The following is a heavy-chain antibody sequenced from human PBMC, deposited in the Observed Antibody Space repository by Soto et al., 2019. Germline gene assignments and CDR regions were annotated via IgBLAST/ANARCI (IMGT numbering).Heavy chain of an antibody. Sequence: PGGSLRLSCAASGFTFSHYWRHWVRQTPGKGLVCVSRINPAGTITNYADSVEGRFTISRDNADSALFLQMDSLSAEDTAIYYCTSDTFGLRDTWGQGTLVTVYS. CDR1: GFTFSHYW. V-gene: IGHV3-74*01. CDR3: TSDTFGLRDT. J-gene: IGHJ5*02. D-gene: IGHD3-16*01. CDR2: INPAGTIT.